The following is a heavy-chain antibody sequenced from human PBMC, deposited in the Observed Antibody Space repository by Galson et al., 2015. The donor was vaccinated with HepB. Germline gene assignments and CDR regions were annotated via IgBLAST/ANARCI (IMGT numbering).Heavy chain of an antibody. Sequence: QSGAEVKKPGESLRISCKGSGYSFTSYWISWVRQMPGKGLEWMGRIDPSDSYTNYSPSFQGHVTISADKSISTAYLQWSSLKASDTAMYYCASLAGDCSSTSCYPYQGGTSDAFDIWGQGTMVTVSS. CDR1: GYSFTSYW. V-gene: IGHV5-10-1*01. CDR3: ASLAGDCSSTSCYPYQGGTSDAFDI. D-gene: IGHD2-2*01. J-gene: IGHJ3*02. CDR2: IDPSDSYT.